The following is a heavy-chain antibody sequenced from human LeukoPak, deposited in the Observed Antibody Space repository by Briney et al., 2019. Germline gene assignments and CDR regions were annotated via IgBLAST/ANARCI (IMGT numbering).Heavy chain of an antibody. J-gene: IGHJ4*02. CDR1: GFTFSSYG. D-gene: IGHD1-7*01. CDR2: IRYDGSNK. CDR3: ARPINWNYGALFDY. Sequence: GGSLRLSCAASGFTFSSYGMHWVRQAPGKGLEWVAFIRYDGSNKYYADSVKGRFTISRDNSKNTLYLQMNSLRAEDTAVYYCARPINWNYGALFDYWGQGTLVTVSS. V-gene: IGHV3-30*02.